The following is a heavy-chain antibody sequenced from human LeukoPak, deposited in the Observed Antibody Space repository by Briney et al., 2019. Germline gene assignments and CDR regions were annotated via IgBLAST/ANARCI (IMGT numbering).Heavy chain of an antibody. CDR1: GYTFTSYD. CDR2: MNPNSGNT. Sequence: GASVKVSCKASGYTFTSYDINWVRQATGQGLEWMGWMNPNSGNTGYAQKFQGRVTMTRNTSISTAYMELSSLRSEDTAVYYCARDLGRGTYWYFDLWGRGTLVTVSS. D-gene: IGHD3-16*01. CDR3: ARDLGRGTYWYFDL. V-gene: IGHV1-8*01. J-gene: IGHJ2*01.